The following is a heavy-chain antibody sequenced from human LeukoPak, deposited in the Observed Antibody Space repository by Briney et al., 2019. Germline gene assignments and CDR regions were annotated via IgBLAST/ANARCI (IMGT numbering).Heavy chain of an antibody. Sequence: GGSLRLSCAASGFTFSSYWMSWVRQAPGKGLECVSFIYSGGGTYYADSVKGRFTISRDNSKNTVYLQMNSLRAEDTALYYCAGTYGNGAFDFWGQGTMVTVSS. CDR1: GFTFSSYW. J-gene: IGHJ3*01. V-gene: IGHV3-53*01. CDR3: AGTYGNGAFDF. D-gene: IGHD3-16*01. CDR2: IYSGGGT.